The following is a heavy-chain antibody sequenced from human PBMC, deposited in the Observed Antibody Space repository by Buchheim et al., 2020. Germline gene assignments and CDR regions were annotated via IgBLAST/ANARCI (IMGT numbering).Heavy chain of an antibody. D-gene: IGHD6-25*01. J-gene: IGHJ6*02. Sequence: QVQLQQWGAGLLKPSETLSLTCAVYGGSFSGYYWSWIHQPPEKGLEWIGEINHSGSTNYNPSLKSRVTISVDTSKNQFSLKLSSVTAADTAVYYCARGPRLAAYYYYGMDVWGQGTT. CDR3: ARGPRLAAYYYYGMDV. CDR2: INHSGST. V-gene: IGHV4-34*01. CDR1: GGSFSGYY.